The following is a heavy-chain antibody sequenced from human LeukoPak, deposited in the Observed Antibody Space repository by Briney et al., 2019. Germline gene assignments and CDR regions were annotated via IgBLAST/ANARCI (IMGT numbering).Heavy chain of an antibody. CDR3: ARCIAARGAYGMDV. CDR2: IYYSGST. CDR1: GGSISSSRYY. D-gene: IGHD6-6*01. J-gene: IGHJ6*02. V-gene: IGHV4-39*01. Sequence: SETLSLTCTVSGGSISSSRYYWGWIRQPPGKGLEWIGSIYYSGSTYYNPSLKSRVTISVDTSKNQFSLKLSSVTAADTAVYYCARCIAARGAYGMDVWGQGTTVTVSS.